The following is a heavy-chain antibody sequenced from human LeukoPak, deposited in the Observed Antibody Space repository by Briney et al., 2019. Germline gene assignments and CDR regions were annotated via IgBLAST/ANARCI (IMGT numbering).Heavy chain of an antibody. D-gene: IGHD3-3*01. CDR1: GGSISSGSYY. CDR2: IYTSGST. V-gene: IGHV4-61*02. Sequence: SETLSLTCTVSGGSISSGSYYWSCIRQPAGKGLECIGRIYTSGSTNYNPSLKSRVTISVDTSKNQFSLKLSSVTAADTAVYYCARTELSIFGNYYYMDVWGKGTTVTVSS. CDR3: ARTELSIFGNYYYMDV. J-gene: IGHJ6*03.